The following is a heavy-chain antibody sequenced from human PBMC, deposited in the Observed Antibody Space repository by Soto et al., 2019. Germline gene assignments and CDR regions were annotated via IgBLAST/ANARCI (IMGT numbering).Heavy chain of an antibody. V-gene: IGHV4-4*07. CDR3: ARGMTPPGAPAWYYFDS. D-gene: IGHD2-8*02. J-gene: IGHJ4*02. CDR2: FSLSGTT. CDR1: GASITGSFF. Sequence: SETLSLTCTVSGASITGSFFWSWIRQPAGKGLEWIGRFSLSGTTNYNPSLRSRVTMSADVSKNQFSLRLTSVTATDTALYYCARGMTPPGAPAWYYFDSWGQGTLVTVSS.